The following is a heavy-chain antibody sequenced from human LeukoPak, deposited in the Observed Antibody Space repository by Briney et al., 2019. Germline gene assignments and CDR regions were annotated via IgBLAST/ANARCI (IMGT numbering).Heavy chain of an antibody. CDR1: GFPLTTRRVG. Sequence: SGPTLVKPTQTLTLTCAFSGFPLTTRRVGVGWSRQPPGKALEWLAFINWDDDKRYSPAQKSRLTITKDTSNNQVVLSMTNVDPMDTGTYYCAHSRVAVSGKEGMDYWGQGTVVTVSS. CDR2: INWDDDK. CDR3: AHSRVAVSGKEGMDY. D-gene: IGHD6-19*01. J-gene: IGHJ4*02. V-gene: IGHV2-5*02.